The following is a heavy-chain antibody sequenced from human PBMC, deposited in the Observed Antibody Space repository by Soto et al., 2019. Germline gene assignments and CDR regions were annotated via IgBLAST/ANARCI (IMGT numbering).Heavy chain of an antibody. CDR3: ASKLAVAGPTYYYYGMDV. V-gene: IGHV1-69*13. D-gene: IGHD6-19*01. CDR2: IIPIFGTA. CDR1: GGTFSSYA. J-gene: IGHJ6*02. Sequence: SVKVSCKASGGTFSSYAISWVRQAPGQGLEWMGGIIPIFGTANYAQKFQGRVTITADESTSTAYMELSSLRSEGTAVYYCASKLAVAGPTYYYYGMDVWGQGTTVTVSS.